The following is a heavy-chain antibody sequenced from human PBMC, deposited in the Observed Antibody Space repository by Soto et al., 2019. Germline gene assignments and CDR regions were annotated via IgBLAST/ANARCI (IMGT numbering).Heavy chain of an antibody. J-gene: IGHJ6*02. CDR2: IIPIVGTA. CDR3: ARAEYSSSPSGYYYGMDV. V-gene: IGHV1-69*13. D-gene: IGHD6-6*01. CDR1: GGTFSSYA. Sequence: ASVKVSCKASGGTFSSYAISWVRQAPGQGLEWMGGIIPIVGTANYAQKFQGRVTITADESTSTAYMELSSLRSEDTAVYYCARAEYSSSPSGYYYGMDVWGQGTTVTVSS.